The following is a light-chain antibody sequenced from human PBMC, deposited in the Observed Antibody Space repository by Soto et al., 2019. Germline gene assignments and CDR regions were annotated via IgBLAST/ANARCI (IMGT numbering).Light chain of an antibody. CDR2: GAS. CDR1: QSVSSN. Sequence: EIVMTQSPATLSVSPGERATLSCRASQSVSSNLAWYQQKPGQVPRLLIYGASTRATDIPARFSGSGSGTDFTLTISSLQSEDFAVYYCQQHNDWPLTFGGGTKVEIK. J-gene: IGKJ4*01. V-gene: IGKV3-15*01. CDR3: QQHNDWPLT.